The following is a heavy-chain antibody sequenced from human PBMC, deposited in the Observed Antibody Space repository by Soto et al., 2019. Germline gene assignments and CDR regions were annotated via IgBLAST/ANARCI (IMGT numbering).Heavy chain of an antibody. J-gene: IGHJ4*02. D-gene: IGHD3-3*01. CDR2: ISYDGSNK. V-gene: IGHV3-30*18. CDR1: GFTFSSYG. Sequence: QVQLVESGGGVVQPGRSRRLSCAASGFTFSSYGMHWVRQAPGKGLEWVAVISYDGSNKYYADSVKGRFTISRDNSKNTLYLQMNSLRAEDTAVYYCAKDHDFWSGYYDYWGQGTLVTVSS. CDR3: AKDHDFWSGYYDY.